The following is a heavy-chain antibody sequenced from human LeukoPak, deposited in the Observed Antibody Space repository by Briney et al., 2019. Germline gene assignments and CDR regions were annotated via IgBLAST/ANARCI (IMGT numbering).Heavy chain of an antibody. CDR2: ISYDGNIK. V-gene: IGHV3-30-3*01. CDR3: ARARAPRLSENFQH. CDR1: ELTFSSYA. J-gene: IGHJ1*01. D-gene: IGHD6-6*01. Sequence: GRSLRLSCVASELTFSSYAMHWVRQAPGKGLEWVSVISYDGNIKYYADSVKGRFTISRDNSKNTLFLQMNSLRPEDTAVYYCARARAPRLSENFQHWGQGTLVTVSS.